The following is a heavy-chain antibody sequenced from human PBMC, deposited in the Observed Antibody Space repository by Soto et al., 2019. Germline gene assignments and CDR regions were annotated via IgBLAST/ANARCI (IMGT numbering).Heavy chain of an antibody. Sequence: GSLRLSCSASGFTFSSYAMHWVRQAPGKGLEYVSAISSNGGSTYYADSVKGRFTISRDNSKNTLYLQMSSLRAEDTAVYYCVKEGIYGGYSNYYGMDVWGQGTTVTVSS. CDR3: VKEGIYGGYSNYYGMDV. V-gene: IGHV3-64D*08. D-gene: IGHD5-12*01. J-gene: IGHJ6*02. CDR1: GFTFSSYA. CDR2: ISSNGGST.